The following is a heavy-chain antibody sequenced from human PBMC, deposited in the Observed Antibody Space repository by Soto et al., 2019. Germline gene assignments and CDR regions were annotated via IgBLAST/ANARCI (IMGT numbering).Heavy chain of an antibody. J-gene: IGHJ1*01. Sequence: EVQLLESGGGLVQPGGSLRLSCAASGFTFSSYGMTWVRQAPGKGLEWVSFSSATGAGTYYADSVKGRFTISRDNSKNALYLQMNSLRAVHTAVYYCANDLWAGGTYGFYSDLWGQGALVNASS. CDR3: ANDLWAGGTYGFYSDL. CDR2: SSATGAGT. CDR1: GFTFSSYG. D-gene: IGHD2-21*01. V-gene: IGHV3-23*01.